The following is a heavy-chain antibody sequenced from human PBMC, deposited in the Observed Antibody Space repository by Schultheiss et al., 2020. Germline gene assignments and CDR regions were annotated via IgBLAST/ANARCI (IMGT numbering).Heavy chain of an antibody. D-gene: IGHD6-13*01. V-gene: IGHV5-51*01. CDR3: ARQDGAAAGTRWFDP. J-gene: IGHJ5*02. CDR1: GYSFTSYW. CDR2: IYPGDSDT. Sequence: GGSLRLSCKGSGYSFTSYWIGWVRQMPGKGLEWMGIIYPGDSDTRYSPSFQGQVTISADKSINTAYLQWSSLKASDTAMYYCARQDGAAAGTRWFDPWGQGTLVIVYS.